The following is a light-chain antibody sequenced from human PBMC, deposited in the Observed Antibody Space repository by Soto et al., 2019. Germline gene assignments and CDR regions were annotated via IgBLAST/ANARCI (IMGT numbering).Light chain of an antibody. CDR1: SSDIGDCNY. CDR2: EVY. V-gene: IGLV2-14*01. CDR3: SSYSSTNTLYV. J-gene: IGLJ1*01. Sequence: HSGLTQPASVSGSAGQSITIACTGTSSDIGDCNYVSWYQQHPGKAPKLLIYEVYNRPAGVSNRFSGSKSGNTASLTISGLQTGDEGDYYCSSYSSTNTLYVFGTGTKVTV.